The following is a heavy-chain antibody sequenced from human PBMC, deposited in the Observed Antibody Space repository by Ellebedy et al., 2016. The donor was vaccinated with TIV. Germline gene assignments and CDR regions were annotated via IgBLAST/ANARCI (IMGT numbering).Heavy chain of an antibody. CDR1: GYSFTNYW. CDR3: ARRSSHFYGSGSYSDY. CDR2: IDPSDSYP. V-gene: IGHV5-10-1*01. Sequence: GESLKISCQGSGYSFTNYWINWVRPVPGKGLEWMGRIDPSDSYPNYSPSFQGHVTFSLDKSINTAYLEWNSLKASDTAMYYCARRSSHFYGSGSYSDYWGQGTLVTVSS. J-gene: IGHJ4*02. D-gene: IGHD3-10*01.